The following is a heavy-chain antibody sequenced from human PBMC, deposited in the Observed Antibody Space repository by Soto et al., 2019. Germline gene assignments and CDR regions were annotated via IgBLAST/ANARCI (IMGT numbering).Heavy chain of an antibody. J-gene: IGHJ5*02. V-gene: IGHV1-69*13. CDR3: ASSSGGSSNWFDP. Sequence: SANVSCNYSRGPLSSYAISWVRQAPGQGLEWMGGIIPIFGTANYAQKFQGRVTITADESTSTAYMELSSLRSEDTAVYYCASSSGGSSNWFDPWGQGTLVTVSS. CDR2: IIPIFGTA. D-gene: IGHD2-15*01. CDR1: RGPLSSYA.